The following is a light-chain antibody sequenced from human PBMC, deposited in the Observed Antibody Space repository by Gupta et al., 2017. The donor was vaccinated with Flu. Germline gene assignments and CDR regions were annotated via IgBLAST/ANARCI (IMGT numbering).Light chain of an antibody. V-gene: IGLV3-1*01. CDR2: QDS. Sequence: SYELTQPPSVSVPPGQTASTTCSGDKLGDQYACWYQQKPGQSPVLVIYQDSKRPSGIPERFSDSNSWNTATLTISGTQARDESDYYCQAWDSSTWVFGGGTKLTVL. CDR3: QAWDSSTWV. J-gene: IGLJ3*02. CDR1: KLGDQY.